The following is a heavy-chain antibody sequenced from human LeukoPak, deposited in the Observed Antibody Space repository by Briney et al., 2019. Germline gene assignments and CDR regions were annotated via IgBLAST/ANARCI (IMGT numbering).Heavy chain of an antibody. J-gene: IGHJ4*02. Sequence: PSETLSLTCAVSGHSIRNGYHWGWIRQPPGKGLEWIGSIYHSGSTYYNPSLKRRVTISVDTSKNQFSLKLSSVTAADTAVYYCAGRSIPFDYWGQGTLVTVSS. CDR3: AGRSIPFDY. D-gene: IGHD6-6*01. CDR1: GHSIRNGYH. V-gene: IGHV4-38-2*01. CDR2: IYHSGST.